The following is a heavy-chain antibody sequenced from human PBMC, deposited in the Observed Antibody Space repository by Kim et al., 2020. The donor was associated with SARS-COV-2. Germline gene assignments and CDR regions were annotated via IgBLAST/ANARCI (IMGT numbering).Heavy chain of an antibody. Sequence: GGSLRLSCAASGFTFSSYGMPWVRQAPGKGLEWVAVIWYDGSNKYYADSVKGRFTISRDNSKNTLYLQMNSLRAEDTAVYYCAKELGYCSSTSCFYGMDVWGQGTTVTVSS. V-gene: IGHV3-33*06. CDR3: AKELGYCSSTSCFYGMDV. J-gene: IGHJ6*02. D-gene: IGHD2-2*01. CDR1: GFTFSSYG. CDR2: IWYDGSNK.